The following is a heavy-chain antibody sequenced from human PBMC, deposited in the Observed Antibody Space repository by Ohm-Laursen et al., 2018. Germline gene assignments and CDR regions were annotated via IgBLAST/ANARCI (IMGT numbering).Heavy chain of an antibody. CDR2: IYYSGTT. V-gene: IGHV4-59*12. CDR3: ARVDGDFDY. J-gene: IGHJ4*02. D-gene: IGHD5-24*01. CDR1: GGSISGYY. Sequence: SETLSLTCTVSGGSISGYYWSWIRQPPGKGLEWIGYIYYSGTTKYNPSLKSRVTISVDTSKNQFSLKLSSVTAADTAVYYCARVDGDFDYWGQGTLVTVSS.